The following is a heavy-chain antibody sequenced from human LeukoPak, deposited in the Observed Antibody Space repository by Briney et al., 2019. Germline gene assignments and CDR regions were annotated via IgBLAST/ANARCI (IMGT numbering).Heavy chain of an antibody. D-gene: IGHD3-22*01. V-gene: IGHV4-59*08. CDR2: IYYSGST. CDR3: ARQNYYYDSSGFLVDAFDI. Sequence: SETLSLTCTVSGGSISSYYWSWIRQPPGKGLEWIGYIYYSGSTNYNPSLKSRVTISVDTPKNQFSLKLSSVTAADTAVYYCARQNYYYDSSGFLVDAFDIWGQGTMVTVSS. CDR1: GGSISSYY. J-gene: IGHJ3*02.